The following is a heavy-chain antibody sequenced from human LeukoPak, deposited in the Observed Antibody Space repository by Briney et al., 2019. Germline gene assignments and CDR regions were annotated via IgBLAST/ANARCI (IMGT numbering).Heavy chain of an antibody. CDR3: STDLVSGYGDY. CDR2: INPSGGST. J-gene: IGHJ4*02. V-gene: IGHV1-46*01. CDR1: GYTFTSYY. Sequence: GASVKVSCKASGYTFTSYYMHWVRQAPGQGLEWMGIINPSGGSTSYAQKFQGRVTMTRDMSTSTVYMELSSLRSEDTAVYYCSTDLVSGYGDYWGQGTLVTVSS. D-gene: IGHD5-12*01.